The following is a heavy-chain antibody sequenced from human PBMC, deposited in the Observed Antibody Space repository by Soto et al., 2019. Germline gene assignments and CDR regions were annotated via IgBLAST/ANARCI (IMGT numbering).Heavy chain of an antibody. CDR2: ISYDGSNK. CDR3: AKDFAPLGSYMDV. CDR1: GFTFSSYG. J-gene: IGHJ6*03. V-gene: IGHV3-30*18. Sequence: GGSLRLSCAASGFTFSSYGMHWVRQAPGKGLEWVAVISYDGSNKYYADSVKGRFTISRDNSKNTLYLQMNSLRAEDTAVYYCAKDFAPLGSYMDVWGKGTTVTVSS. D-gene: IGHD3-10*01.